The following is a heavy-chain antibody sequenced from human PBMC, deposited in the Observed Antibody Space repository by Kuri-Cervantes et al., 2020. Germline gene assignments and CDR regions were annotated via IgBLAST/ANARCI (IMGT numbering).Heavy chain of an antibody. Sequence: GESLKISCAASGFTFSSYSMNWVRQAPGKGLEWVPYISSSSSTIYYADSVKGRFTISRDDAKNSLYLQMNSLRAEDTAVYYCARGIAAAGEGFDYWGQGTLVTVSS. CDR3: ARGIAAAGEGFDY. V-gene: IGHV3-48*04. CDR1: GFTFSSYS. CDR2: ISSSSSTI. J-gene: IGHJ4*02. D-gene: IGHD6-13*01.